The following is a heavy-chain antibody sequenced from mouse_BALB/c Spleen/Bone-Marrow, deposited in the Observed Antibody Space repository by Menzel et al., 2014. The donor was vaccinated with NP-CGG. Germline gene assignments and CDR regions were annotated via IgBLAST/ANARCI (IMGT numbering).Heavy chain of an antibody. CDR1: GFTFXSYG. Sequence: EVKLMESGGGLVQPGGSLKLSCAASGFTFXSYGMSWVRQTPDKRLELVATINSNGGSTYYPDSVKGRFTISRDNAKNTLYLQMSSLKSEDTAMYYCARVWYFDYWGQGTSLTGSS. CDR3: ARVWYFDY. V-gene: IGHV5-6-3*01. J-gene: IGHJ2*03. CDR2: INSNGGST.